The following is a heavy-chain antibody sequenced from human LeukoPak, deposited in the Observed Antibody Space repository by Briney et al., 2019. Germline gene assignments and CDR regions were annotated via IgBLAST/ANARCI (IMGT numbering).Heavy chain of an antibody. Sequence: GRSLRLSCAASGFTFSSYAMHWVRQAPGKGLEWVAVISYDGSNKYYADSVKGRFTISRDNSKNTLYLQMNSLRAEDTAVYYCARPAVAGPSGLDYWGQGTLVTVSS. CDR2: ISYDGSNK. D-gene: IGHD6-19*01. J-gene: IGHJ4*02. V-gene: IGHV3-30-3*01. CDR3: ARPAVAGPSGLDY. CDR1: GFTFSSYA.